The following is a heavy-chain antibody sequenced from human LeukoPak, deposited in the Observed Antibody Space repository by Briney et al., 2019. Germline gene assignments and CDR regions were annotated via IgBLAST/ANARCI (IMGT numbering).Heavy chain of an antibody. D-gene: IGHD6-13*01. CDR2: IYYSGTT. J-gene: IGHJ4*02. CDR3: ARGGTSSSLNHFDY. V-gene: IGHV4-59*01. Sequence: SETLSLTCTVSGGSISSDYWSSIRQTPGEGLEWIGYIYYSGTTNYNPSLKSRVTMSVDTSKNQFSLNLSSVTAADTAVYYCARGGTSSSLNHFDYWGQGTLVTVSP. CDR1: GGSISSDY.